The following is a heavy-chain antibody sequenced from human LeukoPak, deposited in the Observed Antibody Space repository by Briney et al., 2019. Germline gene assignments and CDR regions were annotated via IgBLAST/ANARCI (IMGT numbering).Heavy chain of an antibody. V-gene: IGHV3-66*02. J-gene: IGHJ1*01. Sequence: GGSLRLSCAASGFTVSSNYMSWVRQAPGKGLEWVSVIYSGGSTYYAGPVKGRFTISRDNSKNTLYLQMNSLRAEDTAVYYCAREGSSWPRDFQHWGQGTLVTVSS. CDR2: IYSGGST. D-gene: IGHD6-13*01. CDR1: GFTVSSNY. CDR3: AREGSSWPRDFQH.